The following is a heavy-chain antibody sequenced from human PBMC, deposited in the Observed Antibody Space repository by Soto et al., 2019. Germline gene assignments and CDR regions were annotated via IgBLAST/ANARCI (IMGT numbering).Heavy chain of an antibody. D-gene: IGHD2-21*02. CDR2: IIPIFGTA. J-gene: IGHJ4*02. CDR1: GGTFSSYA. Sequence: ASVKVSCKASGGTFSSYAISWVRQAPGQGLEWMGGIIPIFGTANYAQKFQGRVTITADESTSTAYMELSSLSSEDTAVYYCARSGNGDDGPSYYFDYWGQGTLVTVSS. CDR3: ARSGNGDDGPSYYFDY. V-gene: IGHV1-69*13.